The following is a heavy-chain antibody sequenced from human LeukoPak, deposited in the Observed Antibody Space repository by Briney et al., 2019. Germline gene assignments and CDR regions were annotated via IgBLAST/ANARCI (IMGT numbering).Heavy chain of an antibody. CDR2: INPSGGST. J-gene: IGHJ4*02. CDR3: ARDTVVVPAARYPPLDY. V-gene: IGHV1-46*01. CDR1: GYTFTSYY. D-gene: IGHD2-2*01. Sequence: ASVKVSCKASGYTFTSYYMHRVRQAPGQGLEWMGIINPSGGSTSYAQKFQGRVTITADKSTSTAYMELSSLRSEDTAVYYCARDTVVVPAARYPPLDYWGQGTLVTVSS.